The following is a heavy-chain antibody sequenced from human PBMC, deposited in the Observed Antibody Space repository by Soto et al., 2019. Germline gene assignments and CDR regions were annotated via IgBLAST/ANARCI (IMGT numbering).Heavy chain of an antibody. CDR2: IRYDGSNI. CDR3: AKVLRLAVTIAFDY. CDR1: GSIFRGYG. D-gene: IGHD4-17*01. J-gene: IGHJ4*02. V-gene: IGHV3-30*02. Sequence: HPGGSLRLSCAASGSIFRGYGMHWVRQAPGKGLEWVAVIRYDGSNINYADSVMGRFTISRDNSKNTLYLQMNSLRAEDTAVYYCAKVLRLAVTIAFDYWGQGTLVTVSS.